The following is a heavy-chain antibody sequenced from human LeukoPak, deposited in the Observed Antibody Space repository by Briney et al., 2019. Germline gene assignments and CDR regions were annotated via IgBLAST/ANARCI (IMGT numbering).Heavy chain of an antibody. Sequence: GGALRLSCAASGFTFSSYSMNWVRQAPGKGLEWVSSISSSSSYIYYADSVKGRFTISRDNAKNSLYLQMNSLRAEDTAVYYCARGGSSGWWAFDIWGQGTMVTVSS. J-gene: IGHJ3*02. D-gene: IGHD6-19*01. CDR1: GFTFSSYS. CDR2: ISSSSSYI. V-gene: IGHV3-21*01. CDR3: ARGGSSGWWAFDI.